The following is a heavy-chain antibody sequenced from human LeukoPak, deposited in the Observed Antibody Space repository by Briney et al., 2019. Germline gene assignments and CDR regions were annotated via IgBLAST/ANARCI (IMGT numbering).Heavy chain of an antibody. CDR2: ISYDGSNK. D-gene: IGHD3-10*01. CDR3: ARGFGKLSSVFDY. CDR1: GSTFSSYG. V-gene: IGHV3-30*03. J-gene: IGHJ4*02. Sequence: PGGSLRLSCAASGSTFSSYGMHWVRQAPGKGLEWVAVISYDGSNKYYADSVKGRFTISRDNSKNTLYLQMNSLRAEDTAVYYCARGFGKLSSVFDYWGQGTLVTVSS.